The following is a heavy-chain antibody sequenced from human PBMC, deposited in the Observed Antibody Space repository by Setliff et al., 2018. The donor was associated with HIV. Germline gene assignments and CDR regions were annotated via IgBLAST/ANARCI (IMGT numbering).Heavy chain of an antibody. V-gene: IGHV1-2*06. CDR3: ARGTRVGANDAFDI. Sequence: ASVKVSCKASGYSFTGYWMHWVRQAPGQGLEWMGRINPHSGVTNYAQKFQGRVTMTRDTSIATAYMDLSRLTSDDTSVYYCARGTRVGANDAFDIWGQGTMVTVSS. D-gene: IGHD1-26*01. J-gene: IGHJ3*02. CDR2: INPHSGVT. CDR1: GYSFTGYW.